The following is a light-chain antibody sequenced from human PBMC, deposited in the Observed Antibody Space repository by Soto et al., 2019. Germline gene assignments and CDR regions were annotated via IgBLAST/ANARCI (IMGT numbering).Light chain of an antibody. CDR1: QSVRSH. V-gene: IGKV3-15*01. J-gene: IGKJ5*01. Sequence: EIVLMQSPGTLSLSPGERATLSCRASQSVRSHLAWYQQKPGQPPRLLIYGASTRATGIPARFSGSGFGTEFTLTISSLQSEDFAVYYCQQYKNWPLFGQGTRLEIK. CDR3: QQYKNWPL. CDR2: GAS.